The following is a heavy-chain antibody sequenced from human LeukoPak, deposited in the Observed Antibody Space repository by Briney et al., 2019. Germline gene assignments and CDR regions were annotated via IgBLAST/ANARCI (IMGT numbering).Heavy chain of an antibody. CDR3: ARDARYYYDSSGSCFDY. CDR1: GFTFSSYS. V-gene: IGHV3-48*01. J-gene: IGHJ4*02. CDR2: ISSSSSTI. Sequence: GGSLRLSCAASGFTFSSYSMNWVRQAPGKGLEWVSCISSSSSTIYYADSVKGRFTISRDNAKNSLYLQMNSLRAEDTAVYYCARDARYYYDSSGSCFDYWGQGTLVTVSS. D-gene: IGHD3-22*01.